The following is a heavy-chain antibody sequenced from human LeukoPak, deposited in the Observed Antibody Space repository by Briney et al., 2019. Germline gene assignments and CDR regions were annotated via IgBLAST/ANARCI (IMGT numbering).Heavy chain of an antibody. J-gene: IGHJ4*02. Sequence: PSETLSLTCTVSGGSISSYYWSWLRQPPGRGLEWIGYIYYSGSTNYNPSLKSRVTISVDTSKNQFSLKLSSVTAADTCVYYCARDRYRYGLFDYWGQGTLVTVSS. V-gene: IGHV4-59*01. CDR2: IYYSGST. D-gene: IGHD5-18*01. CDR1: GGSISSYY. CDR3: ARDRYRYGLFDY.